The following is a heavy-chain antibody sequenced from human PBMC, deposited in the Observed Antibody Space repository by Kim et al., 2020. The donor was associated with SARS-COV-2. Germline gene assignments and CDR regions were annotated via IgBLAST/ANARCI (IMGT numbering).Heavy chain of an antibody. CDR3: ARGTYYSGLDV. CDR2: T. Sequence: TNYVQKFQGRVTMTVDTSTSTASMELRSLGSDDTAVYYCARGTYYSGLDVWGQGTTVTVSS. V-gene: IGHV1-18*01. J-gene: IGHJ6*02.